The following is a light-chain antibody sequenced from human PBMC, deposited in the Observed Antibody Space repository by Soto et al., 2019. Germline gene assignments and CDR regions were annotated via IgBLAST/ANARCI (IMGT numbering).Light chain of an antibody. CDR3: SSYAGSGIRV. J-gene: IGLJ3*02. CDR2: EVS. CDR1: SSDVGSYKY. Sequence: SALTQPPSASGSPGQSVTISCTGTSSDVGSYKYVSWYQQHPGKAPKLMIYEVSKRPSGVPDRFSGSKYGNTASLPVSGVQVEDEADYYYSSYAGSGIRVFGGGTQLTVL. V-gene: IGLV2-8*01.